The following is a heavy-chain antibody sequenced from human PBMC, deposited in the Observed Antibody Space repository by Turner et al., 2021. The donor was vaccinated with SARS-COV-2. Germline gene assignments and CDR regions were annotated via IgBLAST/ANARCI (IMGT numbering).Heavy chain of an antibody. Sequence: QVQLVQSGAEVKKPGASVKVTCKVSGYTLIELSMHWVRQAPGKGLEWMGGFDPEDGETIYAQKFQGRVTMTEDTSTDTAYMELSSLRSEDTAVYYCATAPANYYDSSGSKGFYYYYYGMDGWGQGTTVTVS. CDR2: FDPEDGET. CDR1: GYTLIELS. CDR3: ATAPANYYDSSGSKGFYYYYYGMDG. J-gene: IGHJ6*02. D-gene: IGHD3-22*01. V-gene: IGHV1-24*01.